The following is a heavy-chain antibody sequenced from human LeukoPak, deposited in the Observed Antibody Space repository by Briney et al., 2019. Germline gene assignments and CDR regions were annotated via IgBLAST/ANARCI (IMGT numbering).Heavy chain of an antibody. CDR2: ISYDGSNK. V-gene: IGHV3-30-3*01. Sequence: PXGSLRLSCAASGFTFSSYAMHWVRQAPGKGLEWVAVISYDGSNKYYADSVKGRFTISRDNSKNTLYLQMNSLRAEDTAVYYCARDSGLGSYYDSGGYLFDYWGQGTLVTVSS. D-gene: IGHD3-22*01. J-gene: IGHJ4*02. CDR1: GFTFSSYA. CDR3: ARDSGLGSYYDSGGYLFDY.